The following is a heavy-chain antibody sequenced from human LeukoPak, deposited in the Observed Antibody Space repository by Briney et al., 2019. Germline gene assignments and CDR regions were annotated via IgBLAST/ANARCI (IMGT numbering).Heavy chain of an antibody. CDR1: GFTFSSYT. D-gene: IGHD6-13*01. CDR2: ISRSSSTI. V-gene: IGHV3-48*04. CDR3: ARGFIAASGTGFDY. J-gene: IGHJ4*02. Sequence: PGGSLRLSCAASGFTFSSYTMNWVRQAPGKGLEWVSYISRSSSTIYYADSVKGRFTISRDNAKNSLYLQMNSLRAEDTAVYYCARGFIAASGTGFDYWGQGTLVTVSS.